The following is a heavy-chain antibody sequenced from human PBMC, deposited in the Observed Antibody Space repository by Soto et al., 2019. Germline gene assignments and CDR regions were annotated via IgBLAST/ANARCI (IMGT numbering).Heavy chain of an antibody. V-gene: IGHV1-58*01. CDR3: AVDNYDSSGDFRGFDL. CDR1: GFTFTSSA. D-gene: IGHD3-22*01. Sequence: QRQLVQSGPEVKKPGTSVKVSCKASGFTFTSSAVQWVRQARGQRLEWIGWIVVGTDKTNYAQKFQERAPITRDMSTSTAYMELSSLRFEDTAVYYCAVDNYDSSGDFRGFDLWCQGTLVTVS. CDR2: IVVGTDKT. J-gene: IGHJ5*02.